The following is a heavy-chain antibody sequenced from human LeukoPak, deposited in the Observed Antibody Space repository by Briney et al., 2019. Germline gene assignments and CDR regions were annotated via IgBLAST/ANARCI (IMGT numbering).Heavy chain of an antibody. CDR2: IKYDGSEK. CDR3: TRDQT. J-gene: IGHJ5*02. V-gene: IGHV3-7*01. Sequence: GGSLRLSCAASGFTFSNYWMSWVRQAPGKGLECLAHIKYDGSEKYYVDSVNGRFTISRDNAKNSLYLQMNSLRAEDTAVYYCTRDQTWGQGTLVTVSS. CDR1: GFTFSNYW.